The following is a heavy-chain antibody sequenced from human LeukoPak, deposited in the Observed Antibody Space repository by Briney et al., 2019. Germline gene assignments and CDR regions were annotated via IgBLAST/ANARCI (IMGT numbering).Heavy chain of an antibody. V-gene: IGHV4-34*01. Sequence: SETLSLTCAVCNGSSRGYYWSWIRQPPGKGLEWIGEINHSGITHYNPSLESRVTISVETSKNQVSLKVRSVTAADTALYYCARERVVPAAMPFDYWGQGTLVTVSS. CDR3: ARERVVPAAMPFDY. CDR2: INHSGIT. CDR1: NGSSRGYY. J-gene: IGHJ4*02. D-gene: IGHD2-2*01.